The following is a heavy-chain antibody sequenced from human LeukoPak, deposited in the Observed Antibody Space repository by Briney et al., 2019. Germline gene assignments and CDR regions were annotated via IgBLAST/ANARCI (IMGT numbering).Heavy chain of an antibody. CDR2: IYPGDSDT. CDR3: ARYCTFRTCSGTKFDS. D-gene: IGHD1-1*01. CDR1: GYSFTSYW. Sequence: GESLKISCKGSGYSFTSYWIGWVRQMPGKGLEWMGIIYPGDSDTRYSPSFQGQVTISADKSISTAYLQWSSLKASDTALYYCARYCTFRTCSGTKFDSWGPGTLVTVSS. V-gene: IGHV5-51*01. J-gene: IGHJ4*02.